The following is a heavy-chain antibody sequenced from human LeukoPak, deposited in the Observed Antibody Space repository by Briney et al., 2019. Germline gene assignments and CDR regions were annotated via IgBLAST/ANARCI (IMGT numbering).Heavy chain of an antibody. V-gene: IGHV4-30-2*01. CDR1: GGSISSGGYS. CDR2: IDHSGST. Sequence: SQTLSLTCAVSGGSISSGGYSWSWIRQPPGKGLEWIGYIDHSGSTYYNPSLKSRVTISVDRAKKQFSLKLSSVTAADPAVYYCASFDPSPYYYGSGSYYSGWFDPWGQGTLVTVSS. CDR3: ASFDPSPYYYGSGSYYSGWFDP. D-gene: IGHD3-10*01. J-gene: IGHJ5*02.